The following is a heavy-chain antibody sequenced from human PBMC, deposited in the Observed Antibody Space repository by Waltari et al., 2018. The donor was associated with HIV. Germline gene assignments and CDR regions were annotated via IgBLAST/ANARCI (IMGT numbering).Heavy chain of an antibody. V-gene: IGHV4-38-2*01. D-gene: IGHD3-22*01. Sequence: HVQLQESGPGLVKPSETLSLTCVVSGSSIIGAYYWGWIRQSPGKGLEWIGSIHHSGRTYHNPSLKSRVTISVDASKSQFSLKLTSATAADTAIYYCARVRITLIVAGPFDMWGQGTLVTVSS. CDR3: ARVRITLIVAGPFDM. CDR2: IHHSGRT. CDR1: GSSIIGAYY. J-gene: IGHJ3*02.